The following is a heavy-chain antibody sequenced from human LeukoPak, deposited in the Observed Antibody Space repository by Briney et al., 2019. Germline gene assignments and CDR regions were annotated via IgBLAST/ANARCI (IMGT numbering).Heavy chain of an antibody. CDR1: GYTFTYYW. Sequence: GESLKISFQGSGYTFTYYWITWLRQMPGKGLEWMGRIDPSDSHTTYSPSFQGRVTISADKSISTAYLQWSSLKASDTAMYYCVRTSYADDYWGQGTLVTVSS. CDR3: VRTSYADDY. V-gene: IGHV5-10-1*01. CDR2: IDPSDSHT. J-gene: IGHJ4*02. D-gene: IGHD3-16*01.